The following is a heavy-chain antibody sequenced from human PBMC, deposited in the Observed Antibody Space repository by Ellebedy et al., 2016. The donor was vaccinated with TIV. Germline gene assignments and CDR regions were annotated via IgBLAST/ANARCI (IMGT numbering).Heavy chain of an antibody. Sequence: AASVKVSCKASGYTFTSYDINWVRQATGQGLEWMGWMNPNSGNTGYAQKFQGRVTMTRNTSISTAYMELSSLRVEDTALYYCAKAGPVVYSTRRCLLDWGQGTLVTVSS. CDR3: AKAGPVVYSTRRCLLD. D-gene: IGHD5/OR15-5a*01. J-gene: IGHJ4*02. V-gene: IGHV1-8*01. CDR2: MNPNSGNT. CDR1: GYTFTSYD.